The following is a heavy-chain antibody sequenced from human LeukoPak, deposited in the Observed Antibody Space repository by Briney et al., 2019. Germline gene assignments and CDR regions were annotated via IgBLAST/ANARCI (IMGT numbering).Heavy chain of an antibody. CDR2: ITPDGSDK. V-gene: IGHV3-7*01. CDR1: GFSFSNYW. D-gene: IGHD3-10*01. Sequence: PGGSLRLSCAASGFSFSNYWMAWVRQAPGKGLEWVADITPDGSDKYYVDSVEGPFTISRDNAQNSMYLQMNSLRAEDSGVFHCVRWGVNAGLDRWGQGTLVTVSS. CDR3: VRWGVNAGLDR. J-gene: IGHJ5*02.